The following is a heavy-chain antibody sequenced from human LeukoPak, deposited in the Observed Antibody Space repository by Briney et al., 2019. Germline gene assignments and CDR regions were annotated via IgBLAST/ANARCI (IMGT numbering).Heavy chain of an antibody. J-gene: IGHJ4*02. V-gene: IGHV4-34*01. D-gene: IGHD6-13*01. CDR3: ARGRRSSWYHDY. CDR2: INHSGST. CDR1: GGSFSGYY. Sequence: SETLSLTCAVYGGSFSGYYWSWIRQPPGKGLEWIGEINHSGSTNYNPSLKSRVTISVDTSKNQFSLKLSSVTAADTAVYYCARGRRSSWYHDYWGQGTPVTVSS.